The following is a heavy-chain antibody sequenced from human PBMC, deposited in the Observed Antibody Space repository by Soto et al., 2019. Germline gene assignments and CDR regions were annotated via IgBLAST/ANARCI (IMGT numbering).Heavy chain of an antibody. V-gene: IGHV4-59*01. CDR1: GGSISSYY. J-gene: IGHJ4*02. CDR2: IYYSGST. Sequence: SETLSLTCTVSGGSISSYYWSWIRQAPGKGLEWIGYIYYSGSTNYNPSLKSRVTISVDTSKNQFSLKLSSVTAADTAVYYCARDRLYPRPDGTAMGGFDYWGQGTLVTVS. D-gene: IGHD5-18*01. CDR3: ARDRLYPRPDGTAMGGFDY.